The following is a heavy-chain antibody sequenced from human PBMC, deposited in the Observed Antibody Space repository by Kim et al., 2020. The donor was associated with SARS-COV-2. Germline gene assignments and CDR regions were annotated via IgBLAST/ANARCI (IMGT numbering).Heavy chain of an antibody. V-gene: IGHV3-11*01. Sequence: DTVKGRFTISRDNAKTSLYRQMNSLRAEDTAVYYCARDREVAATANWFDPWGQGTLVTVSS. J-gene: IGHJ5*02. D-gene: IGHD2-15*01. CDR3: ARDREVAATANWFDP.